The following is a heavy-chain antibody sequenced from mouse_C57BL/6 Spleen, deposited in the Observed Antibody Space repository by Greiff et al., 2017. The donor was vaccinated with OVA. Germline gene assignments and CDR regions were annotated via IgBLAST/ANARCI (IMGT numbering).Heavy chain of an antibody. J-gene: IGHJ2*01. Sequence: DVQLVESGGGLVQPGGSLSLSCAASGFTFTDYYMSWVRQPPGKALEWLGFIRNKANGTTTEYSSYVKGRFTISRDKAQTILYPQMNALRAEDRATYYCARDIASSKGNYFDYWGQGTTLTVSS. V-gene: IGHV7-3*01. CDR1: GFTFTDYY. CDR3: ARDIASSKGNYFDY. D-gene: IGHD1-1*01. CDR2: IRNKANGTTT.